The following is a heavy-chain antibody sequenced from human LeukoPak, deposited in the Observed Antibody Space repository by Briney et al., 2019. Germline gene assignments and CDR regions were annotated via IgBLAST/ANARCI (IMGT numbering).Heavy chain of an antibody. CDR3: ARLPDFWSGYQPFDS. Sequence: GESLKISCKGSGYSFANYWIGWVRQIPGAGLEWMGIIYPGDSDTRYSPSFQGHVTISADKSISTASLQWSSLHASDTAIYYCARLPDFWSGYQPFDSWGQGTLVTVSS. V-gene: IGHV5-51*01. CDR2: IYPGDSDT. D-gene: IGHD3-3*01. CDR1: GYSFANYW. J-gene: IGHJ4*02.